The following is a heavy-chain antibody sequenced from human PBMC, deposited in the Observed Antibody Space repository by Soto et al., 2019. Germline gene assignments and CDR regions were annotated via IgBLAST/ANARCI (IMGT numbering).Heavy chain of an antibody. J-gene: IGHJ5*02. CDR1: GGSISSSSYY. CDR2: IYYSGST. V-gene: IGHV4-39*01. D-gene: IGHD3-3*01. Sequence: PSETLSLTCTVSGGSISSSSYYWGWIRQPPGKGLEWIGSIYYSGSTYYNPSLKSRVTISVDTSKNQFSLKLSSVTAADTAVYYCARQSFFWSGYFNWFDPWGQGTLVTVSS. CDR3: ARQSFFWSGYFNWFDP.